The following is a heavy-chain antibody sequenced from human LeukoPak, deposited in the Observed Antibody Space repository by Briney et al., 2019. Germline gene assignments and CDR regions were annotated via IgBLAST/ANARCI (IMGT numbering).Heavy chain of an antibody. Sequence: SVKVSCKDSGGTFSSYAISWVRQAPGQGLEWMGGIIPIFGTANYAQKFQGRVTITTDESTSTAYMELSSLRSEDTAVYYCARRVGYSGSHFDYWGQGTLVTVSS. V-gene: IGHV1-69*05. CDR2: IIPIFGTA. D-gene: IGHD1-26*01. CDR1: GGTFSSYA. J-gene: IGHJ4*02. CDR3: ARRVGYSGSHFDY.